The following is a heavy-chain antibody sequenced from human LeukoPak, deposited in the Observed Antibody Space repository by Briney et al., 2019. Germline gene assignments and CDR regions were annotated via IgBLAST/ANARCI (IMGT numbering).Heavy chain of an antibody. V-gene: IGHV4-59*01. D-gene: IGHD5-24*01. CDR1: GGSISSYY. J-gene: IGHJ6*02. CDR3: ARLSRSGEMATIKYYYGMDV. CDR2: IYYSGST. Sequence: PSETLSLTCTVSGGSISSYYWSWIRQPPGKGLEWIGYIYYSGSTNYNPSLKGRVTISVDTSKNQFSLKLSSVTAADTAVYYCARLSRSGEMATIKYYYGMDVWGQGTTVTVSS.